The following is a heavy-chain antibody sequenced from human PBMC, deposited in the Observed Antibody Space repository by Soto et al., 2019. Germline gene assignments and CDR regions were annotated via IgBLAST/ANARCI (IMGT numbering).Heavy chain of an antibody. V-gene: IGHV3-53*01. J-gene: IGHJ4*02. CDR3: ATHPGGGGY. D-gene: IGHD3-10*01. CDR1: GFTVSNNY. Sequence: EVQLVESGGGLIQPGGSLRLSCAVSGFTVSNNYMSWVRQAPGKGLEGVSVIYSGGYTAYGDSVKGRFTISRDNSKNTLYLKMNGRGPGERAVFYGATHPGGGGYWGQGTLVTVSS. CDR2: IYSGGYT.